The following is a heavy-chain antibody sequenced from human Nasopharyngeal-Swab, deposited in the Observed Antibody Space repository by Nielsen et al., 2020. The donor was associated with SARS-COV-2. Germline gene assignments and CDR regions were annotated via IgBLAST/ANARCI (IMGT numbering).Heavy chain of an antibody. CDR1: GFTFRSRS. J-gene: IGHJ4*02. Sequence: GESLKISCVASGFTFRSRSMNWVRQAPGKGLEWVSYINGDSSAKYYVDSVKGRFTISRDNAKNSLYLEMNSLRAEDTAVYYCLRGDRRDYWGPGTLVSVSS. CDR3: LRGDRRDY. CDR2: INGDSSAK. D-gene: IGHD3-22*01. V-gene: IGHV3-48*04.